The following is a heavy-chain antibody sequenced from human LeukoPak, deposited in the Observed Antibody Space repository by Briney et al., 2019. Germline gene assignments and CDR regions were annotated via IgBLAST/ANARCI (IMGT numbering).Heavy chain of an antibody. J-gene: IGHJ5*02. D-gene: IGHD2-15*01. CDR1: GYTFTGYY. CDR3: AREPPYCSGGSCYLNWFDP. CDR2: INPNSGGT. Sequence: ASVKVSCKASGYTFTGYYMHWVRQAPGQGLEWMGWINPNSGGTNYAQKFQGRVTMTRDTSISTANMELSRLRSDDTAVYYCAREPPYCSGGSCYLNWFDPWGQGTLVTVSS. V-gene: IGHV1-2*02.